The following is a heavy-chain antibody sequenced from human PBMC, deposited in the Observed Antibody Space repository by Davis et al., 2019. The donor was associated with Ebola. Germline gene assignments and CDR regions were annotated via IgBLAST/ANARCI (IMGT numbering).Heavy chain of an antibody. CDR3: ARDHWAGSAEARLYYYYDMDV. CDR1: GFTFSSYA. CDR2: ISYDGSNK. Sequence: PGGSLRLSCAASGFTFSSYAMHWVRQAPGKGLEWVAVISYDGSNKYYADSVKGRFTISRDNAKNTLYLQMNSLKTEDTAIYYCARDHWAGSAEARLYYYYDMDVWGKGTTVTVSS. J-gene: IGHJ6*04. V-gene: IGHV3-30*04. D-gene: IGHD3-16*01.